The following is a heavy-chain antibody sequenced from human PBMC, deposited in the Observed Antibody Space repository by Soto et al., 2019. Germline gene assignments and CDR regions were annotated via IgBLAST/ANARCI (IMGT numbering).Heavy chain of an antibody. CDR3: ARGSSGWSVYYYFDY. V-gene: IGHV4-59*01. D-gene: IGHD6-19*01. J-gene: IGHJ4*02. Sequence: QVQLQESGPGLVKPSETLSLTCTVSGGSISSYYWSWIRQPPGKGLEWIGYIYYSGSTNYNPSLKSRVTISVDTSKNQFSLKLSSVTAADTVVYYCARGSSGWSVYYYFDYWGQGTLVTVSS. CDR1: GGSISSYY. CDR2: IYYSGST.